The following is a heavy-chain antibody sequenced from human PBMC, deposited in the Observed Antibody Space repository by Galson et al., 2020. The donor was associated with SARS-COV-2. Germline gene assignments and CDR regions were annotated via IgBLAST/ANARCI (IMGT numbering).Heavy chain of an antibody. CDR1: GFTFDDYA. V-gene: IGHV3-9*01. CDR3: AKDMMAVAGFFDY. J-gene: IGHJ4*02. CDR2: ISWNSGSI. D-gene: IGHD6-19*01. Sequence: SLKISCAASGFTFDDYAMHWVRQAPGKGLEWVSGISWNSGSIGYADSVKGRFTISRDNAKNSLYLQMNSLRAEDTALYYCAKDMMAVAGFFDYWGRGTLVTVSS.